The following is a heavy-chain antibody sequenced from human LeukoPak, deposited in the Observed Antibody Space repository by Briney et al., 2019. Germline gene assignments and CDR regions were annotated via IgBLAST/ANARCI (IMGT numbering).Heavy chain of an antibody. CDR3: ARGRSSSCYTCAFDI. CDR1: GYSLTSYY. V-gene: IGHV1-2*02. J-gene: IGHJ3*02. CDR2: INPNRGGT. Sequence: ASVKVSCKASGYSLTSYYIHWVRQAPGQGLEWMGWINPNRGGTDYEQKFQGRVTMTRDTSINTASLELSNLRSDDTAVYYCARGRSSSCYTCAFDIWGQGTLVTVS. D-gene: IGHD2-2*01.